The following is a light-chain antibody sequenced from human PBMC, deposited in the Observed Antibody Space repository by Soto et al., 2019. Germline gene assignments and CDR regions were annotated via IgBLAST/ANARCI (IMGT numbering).Light chain of an antibody. J-gene: IGKJ3*01. Sequence: IQMTQSPSSLSASVGDRVTITCRASQDIDNYLAWYQQKPGKVPKLLIYAASTLQSGVPSRFSGSGSGTDFNLTISSLQPEDVATYYCQKYNSAFFTFGPGTKVDMK. CDR2: AAS. CDR3: QKYNSAFFT. CDR1: QDIDNY. V-gene: IGKV1-27*01.